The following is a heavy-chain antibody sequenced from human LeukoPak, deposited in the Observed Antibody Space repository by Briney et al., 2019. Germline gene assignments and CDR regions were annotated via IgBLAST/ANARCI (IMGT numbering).Heavy chain of an antibody. D-gene: IGHD5-18*01. CDR2: ISSSGSTI. CDR3: ARALDVDTSIDY. CDR1: GFTFSSYE. V-gene: IGHV3-48*03. J-gene: IGHJ4*02. Sequence: PGGSLRLSCVASGFTFSSYEMNWVRQAPGKGLEWVSYISSSGSTIYYADSVKGRFTISRDNAKNSLYLQMNSLRAEDTAVYYCARALDVDTSIDYWGQGTLVTVS.